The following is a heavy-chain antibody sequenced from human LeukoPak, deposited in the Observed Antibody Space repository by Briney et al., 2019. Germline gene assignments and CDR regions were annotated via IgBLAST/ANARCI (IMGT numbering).Heavy chain of an antibody. Sequence: PGRSLRLSCEASGFSLGDYAMHWVRQIPGKGLEWVSGSTWDSGAIDYAGSVRGRFTISRDNAKNSLYLQMNTLRPEDTAIYYCAKGKSIASLWYMDVWGKGTTVIVSS. CDR1: GFSLGDYA. D-gene: IGHD2-2*01. V-gene: IGHV3-9*01. J-gene: IGHJ6*03. CDR3: AKGKSIASLWYMDV. CDR2: STWDSGAI.